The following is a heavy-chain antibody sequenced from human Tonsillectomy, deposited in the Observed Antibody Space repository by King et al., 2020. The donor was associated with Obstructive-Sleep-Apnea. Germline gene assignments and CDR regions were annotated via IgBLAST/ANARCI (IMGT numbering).Heavy chain of an antibody. D-gene: IGHD4-23*01. J-gene: IGHJ4*02. CDR2: IYSGGST. CDR1: GFTVSSNY. CDR3: ARGGGNSILSPFDY. Sequence: VQLVESGGGLVQPGGSLRLSCAASGFTVSSNYMSWVRQAPGKGLEWVSVIYSGGSTYYADSVKGRFTISRDNSKNTLYRQMNSLRAEDTTVYYCARGGGNSILSPFDYWGQGTLVTVSS. V-gene: IGHV3-66*01.